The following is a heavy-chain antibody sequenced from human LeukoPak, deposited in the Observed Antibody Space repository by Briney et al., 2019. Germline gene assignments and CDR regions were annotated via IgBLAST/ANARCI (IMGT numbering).Heavy chain of an antibody. CDR3: ARDRPMLLSYGDYAEGYFDY. Sequence: PSETLSLTCAVSGGSITNNHYYWSWIRQPPGKGLEWIGYIYYSGSTNYNPSLKSRVTISVDTSKNQFSLKLSFVTAADTAVYYCARDRPMLLSYGDYAEGYFDYWGQGTLVTVSS. D-gene: IGHD4-17*01. CDR1: GGSITNNHYY. V-gene: IGHV4-61*01. J-gene: IGHJ4*02. CDR2: IYYSGST.